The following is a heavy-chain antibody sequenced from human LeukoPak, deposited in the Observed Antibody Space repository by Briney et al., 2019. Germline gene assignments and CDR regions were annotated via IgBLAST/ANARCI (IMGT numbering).Heavy chain of an antibody. Sequence: ASVKVSCKASGYTFINYDIMWVRQATGQGLEWMGWMNSNTGNTGYPQRFQGRVTMTRDTSMSTAYMDLSSLGSEDTAIYYCTRGRGGTIDRGYMDYWGQGTLVTVSS. CDR3: TRGRGGTIDRGYMDY. CDR1: GYTFINYD. J-gene: IGHJ4*02. D-gene: IGHD1-1*01. CDR2: MNSNTGNT. V-gene: IGHV1-8*01.